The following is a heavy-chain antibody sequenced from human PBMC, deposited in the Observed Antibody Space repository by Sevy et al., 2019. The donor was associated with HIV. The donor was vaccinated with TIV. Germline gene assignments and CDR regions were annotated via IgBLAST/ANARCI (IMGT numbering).Heavy chain of an antibody. Sequence: GGSLRLSCAASGFTFDDYGMSWVRQAPGKGLEWVSGINWNGGSTGYADSVKGRFTISRDNAKNSLYLQMNSLRAEDTALYHCARELVGCTITGYWFDPWGQGTLVTVSS. V-gene: IGHV3-20*01. D-gene: IGHD3-9*01. J-gene: IGHJ5*02. CDR2: INWNGGST. CDR3: ARELVGCTITGYWFDP. CDR1: GFTFDDYG.